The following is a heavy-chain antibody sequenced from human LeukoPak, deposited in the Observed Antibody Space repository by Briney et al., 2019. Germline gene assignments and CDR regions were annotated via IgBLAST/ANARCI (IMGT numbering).Heavy chain of an antibody. CDR1: GFTFSSCG. V-gene: IGHV3-30*18. D-gene: IGHD6-13*01. Sequence: GRSLRLSCAASGFTFSSCGMHWVRQAPGKGLEWVAVISYDGSNKYYADSVKGRFTISRDNSKNTLYLQMNSLRAEDTAVYYCAKVGIAAAGTPLDYWGQGTLVTVSS. CDR2: ISYDGSNK. J-gene: IGHJ4*02. CDR3: AKVGIAAAGTPLDY.